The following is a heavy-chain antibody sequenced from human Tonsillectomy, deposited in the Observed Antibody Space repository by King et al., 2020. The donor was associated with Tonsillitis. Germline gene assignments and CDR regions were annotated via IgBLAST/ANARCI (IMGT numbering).Heavy chain of an antibody. V-gene: IGHV3-9*01. Sequence: VQLVESGGGLVQPGRSLRLSCTVSGFTFDDYAMHWVRQAPGKGLEWVSGISWNSGNLGYADSVKGRFTISRDNAKDSLYLQMNSLRAADTALYYCAKDSMVRGLITSLDYWGQRTLVTVSS. CDR1: GFTFDDYA. J-gene: IGHJ4*02. CDR3: AKDSMVRGLITSLDY. D-gene: IGHD3-10*01. CDR2: ISWNSGNL.